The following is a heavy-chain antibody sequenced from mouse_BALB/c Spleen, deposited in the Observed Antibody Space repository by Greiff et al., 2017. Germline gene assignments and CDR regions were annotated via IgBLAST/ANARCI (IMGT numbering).Heavy chain of an antibody. J-gene: IGHJ4*01. CDR2: INPSGFYT. V-gene: IGHV1-4*01. CDR1: GYTFTSFT. CDR3: AREEGGYAMDF. Sequence: QVQLQQSGAELARPGASVKMSCKASGYTFTSFTIHWVKQRPGQGLEWIGYINPSGFYTNYNQNFKDKATLTADKSSSTAYIQLSSLTSEDSAVYYCAREEGGYAMDFWGQGTSVTVSS.